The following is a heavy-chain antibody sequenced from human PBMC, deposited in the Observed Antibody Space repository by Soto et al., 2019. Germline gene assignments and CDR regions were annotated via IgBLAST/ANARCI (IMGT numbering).Heavy chain of an antibody. CDR2: ISEGGGTT. D-gene: IGHD3-16*01. Sequence: EVQLLESGGGLIQPGGSLRLSCAASGFAFSRSAMAWVRQAPEQGLEWDSSISEGGGTTFYAGSVEGRFTISRDNSKNTLYLQMNSVRADDTAVYYCAKGGYRHAYDWGRGTLVTVSS. J-gene: IGHJ4*02. V-gene: IGHV3-23*01. CDR1: GFAFSRSA. CDR3: AKGGYRHAYD.